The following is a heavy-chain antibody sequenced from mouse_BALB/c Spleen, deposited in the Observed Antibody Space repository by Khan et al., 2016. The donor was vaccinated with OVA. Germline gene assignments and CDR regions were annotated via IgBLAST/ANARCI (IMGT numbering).Heavy chain of an antibody. Sequence: VRLQQSGPELVKPGASMKIPCKASGYTFTDYNMDWVKQSHGKSLEWIGDITPNNGGTVYNQKFKDKATLTVDRSSSTAYLELRSLTAEDTAVYSCTRGGYGSGFAYWGQGTLVTVSA. CDR2: ITPNNGGT. CDR3: TRGGYGSGFAY. D-gene: IGHD1-2*01. J-gene: IGHJ3*01. V-gene: IGHV1-18*01. CDR1: GYTFTDYN.